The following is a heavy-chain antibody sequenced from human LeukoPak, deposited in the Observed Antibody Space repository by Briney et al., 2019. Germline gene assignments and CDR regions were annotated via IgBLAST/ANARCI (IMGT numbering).Heavy chain of an antibody. CDR2: ISPNTGGT. D-gene: IGHD1-26*01. Sequence: ASVKVSCKASGGTFSSYAISWVRQAPGQGLEWMGRISPNTGGTKYAQKFQGRVTLTGDTSISTAYLDLSNLTSDDTAVYYCARDSVLGAKWGQGTLVTVSS. V-gene: IGHV1-2*06. CDR3: ARDSVLGAK. CDR1: GGTFSSYA. J-gene: IGHJ4*01.